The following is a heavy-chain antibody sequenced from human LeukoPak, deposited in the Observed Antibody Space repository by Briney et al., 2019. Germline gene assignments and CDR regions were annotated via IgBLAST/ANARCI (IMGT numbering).Heavy chain of an antibody. J-gene: IGHJ4*02. CDR1: GGSITNNNYY. Sequence: SETLSLTCTVSGGSITNNNYYWDWIRQPPGKGLEWIGDLYYSGSTHYNPSLKSRVTLSVDTSKNQFSLKLSSVTAADTAVYYCAGHSIVGAITAPFDYWGQGTLVTVSS. CDR3: AGHSIVGAITAPFDY. D-gene: IGHD1-26*01. CDR2: LYYSGST. V-gene: IGHV4-39*01.